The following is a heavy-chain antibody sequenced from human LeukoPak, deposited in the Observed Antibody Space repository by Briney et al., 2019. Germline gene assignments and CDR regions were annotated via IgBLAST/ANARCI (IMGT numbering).Heavy chain of an antibody. CDR3: ARGPLIVPAPTGDGFDV. D-gene: IGHD2-2*01. J-gene: IGHJ3*01. CDR1: GYIFKDYA. V-gene: IGHV1-8*03. CDR2: MNLNSSNT. Sequence: ASLNVSCKTSGYIFKDYAINWVRQAAGQGLEWMGWMNLNSSNTVYPPKFHGRVSISKNTSTNTFYMTLRSLTSDDTAVYFCARGPLIVPAPTGDGFDVWGQGTVVIVST.